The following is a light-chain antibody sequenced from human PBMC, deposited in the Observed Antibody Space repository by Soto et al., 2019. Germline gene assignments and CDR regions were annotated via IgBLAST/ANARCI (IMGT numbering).Light chain of an antibody. CDR2: GAT. V-gene: IGKV3-15*01. J-gene: IGKJ4*01. CDR1: QSVNNN. Sequence: EIVMTQSTATLSVSPGERATLFCRASQSVNNNFLAWYQQKPGQAPRLLIHGATTRATGIPARFSGSGSGTEFTLTISRLQSEDFAVYYCQQYSAWPLTVGGGTKVEIK. CDR3: QQYSAWPLT.